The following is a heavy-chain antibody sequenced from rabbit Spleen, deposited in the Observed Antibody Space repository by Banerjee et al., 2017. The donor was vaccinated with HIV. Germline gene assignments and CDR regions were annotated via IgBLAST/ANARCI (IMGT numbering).Heavy chain of an antibody. V-gene: IGHV1S45*01. Sequence: QEQLEESGGDLVKPEGSLTLTCTASGFDLSRTCWMCWVRQAPGKGLEWIGCIYTGSGNTYYANWAKGRFTISKTSSTTVTLQMTSLTAVDTATYFCARNLIDGSVLWGQGTLVTVS. CDR1: GFDLSRTCW. J-gene: IGHJ4*01. D-gene: IGHD5-1*01. CDR2: IYTGSGNT. CDR3: ARNLIDGSVL.